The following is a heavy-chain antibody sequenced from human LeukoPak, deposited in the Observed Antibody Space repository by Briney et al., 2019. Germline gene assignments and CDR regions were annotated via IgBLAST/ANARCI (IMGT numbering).Heavy chain of an antibody. J-gene: IGHJ6*03. V-gene: IGHV3-48*03. Sequence: GGSLRLSCAASGFTFSSYEMNWVRQAPGKGLEWVSYISSSGSTIYYADSVKGRFTISRDSAKNSLYLQMNSLRAEDTAVYYCARVIWKPLGGGYYYYYYMDVWGKGTTVTVSS. CDR3: ARVIWKPLGGGYYYYYYMDV. D-gene: IGHD2-21*01. CDR2: ISSSGSTI. CDR1: GFTFSSYE.